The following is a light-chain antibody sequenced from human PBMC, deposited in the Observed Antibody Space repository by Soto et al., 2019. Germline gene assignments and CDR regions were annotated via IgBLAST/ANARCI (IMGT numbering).Light chain of an antibody. CDR3: QQSYSPPPVT. V-gene: IGKV1-39*01. CDR1: QSISST. J-gene: IGKJ5*01. Sequence: DIQMTQSPSSLSASVGDRVTITCRASQSISSTLNWYQQKPGKAPKLLIYAASSLQSGVPSRFSGSGSGTDFTLTISSLQPEDFATYYCQQSYSPPPVTFGQGTRLEIK. CDR2: AAS.